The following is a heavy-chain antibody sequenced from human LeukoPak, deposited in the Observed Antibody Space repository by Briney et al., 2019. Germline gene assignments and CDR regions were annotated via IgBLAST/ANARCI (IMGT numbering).Heavy chain of an antibody. CDR3: ATHFCTSVTCYIDY. CDR2: ISGSDYTT. Sequence: GGSLRLSCAASVYTFSNYAMSWVRQAPGKGLEWVSGISGSDYTTYNADSVKGRFFISRDNSKKLLFLRMNSLRAEDTAVYYCATHFCTSVTCYIDYWGRGTLVTVS. V-gene: IGHV3-23*01. J-gene: IGHJ4*02. D-gene: IGHD3-3*02. CDR1: VYTFSNYA.